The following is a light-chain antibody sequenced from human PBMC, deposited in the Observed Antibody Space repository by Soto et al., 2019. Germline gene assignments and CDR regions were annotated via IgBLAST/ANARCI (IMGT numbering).Light chain of an antibody. CDR1: QSVSSTY. CDR2: GAS. CDR3: QQYDNSPMYA. J-gene: IGKJ2*01. V-gene: IGKV3-20*01. Sequence: EIVLTQSQGTLSLSTGERATLSCRASQSVSSTYLAWYQQKPGQAPRLLIYGASSRATGTPDRFSGSGSGTDFTLTISRLEPEDFAVYYCQQYDNSPMYAFGQGTKLEIK.